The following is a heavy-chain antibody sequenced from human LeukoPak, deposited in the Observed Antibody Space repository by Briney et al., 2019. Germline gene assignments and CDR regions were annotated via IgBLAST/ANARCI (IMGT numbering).Heavy chain of an antibody. Sequence: GGSLRLSCAASGFTFSSYGMHWVRQAPGKGLEWVAVIWYDGSNKYYADSVKGRFTISRDNSKNTLYLQMNNLRAEDTAVYYCARDGYSGYDLGDYFDYWGQGTLVTVSS. CDR1: GFTFSSYG. J-gene: IGHJ4*02. CDR2: IWYDGSNK. CDR3: ARDGYSGYDLGDYFDY. V-gene: IGHV3-33*01. D-gene: IGHD5-12*01.